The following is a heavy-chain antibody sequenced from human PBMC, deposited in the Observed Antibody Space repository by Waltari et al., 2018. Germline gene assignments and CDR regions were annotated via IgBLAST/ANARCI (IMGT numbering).Heavy chain of an antibody. CDR3: ATRLVAAGTNFDY. CDR2: IYSSGRT. Sequence: QLQLQESGPGLVKPSETLSLSCTVFWDSINITSNYWGWVRQPPGKRLEWVGSIYSSGRTYYHPSLESRLTISLDTSKNHYSLRLSSVSAADTAVYYCATRLVAAGTNFDYWGQGSLVTVSS. D-gene: IGHD1-7*01. CDR1: WDSINITSNY. J-gene: IGHJ4*02. V-gene: IGHV4-39*02.